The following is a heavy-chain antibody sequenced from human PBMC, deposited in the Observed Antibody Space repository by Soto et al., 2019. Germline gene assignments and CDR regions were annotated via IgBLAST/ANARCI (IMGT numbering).Heavy chain of an antibody. J-gene: IGHJ4*02. Sequence: QVQLVQAGAEVKKPGSSVKVSCKAAGGTFSSYAISWVRQAPGQGLEWMGGIIPIFGTANYAQKFQGRVTITAYKATSTANMELSSLRSEDTAVYYCARYSAMIVGDYWGQGTLGTVSS. CDR3: ARYSAMIVGDY. V-gene: IGHV1-69*14. CDR1: GGTFSSYA. D-gene: IGHD3-22*01. CDR2: IIPIFGTA.